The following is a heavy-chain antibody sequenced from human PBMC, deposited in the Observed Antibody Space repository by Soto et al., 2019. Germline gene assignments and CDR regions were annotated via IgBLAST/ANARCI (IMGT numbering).Heavy chain of an antibody. V-gene: IGHV1-46*03. D-gene: IGHD2-21*02. CDR2: INASGGRT. CDR1: GYTFSSYY. J-gene: IGHJ4*02. CDR3: GRILPPATFDY. Sequence: SCKASGYTFSSYYVHWIRQAPGQGLEWMGIINASGGRTTYAPKFQGRVTMTRDTSTSTVYMELSSLTSEDTATYFCGRILPPATFDYWGQGTLVTVSS.